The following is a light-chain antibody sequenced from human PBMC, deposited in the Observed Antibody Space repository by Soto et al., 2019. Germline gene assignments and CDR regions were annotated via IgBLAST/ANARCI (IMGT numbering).Light chain of an antibody. J-gene: IGKJ1*01. Sequence: GSVGDRVTIPCRASQTISSWLAWYQQKPGKAPKLLIYKASTLKSGVPSRFSGSGSGTEFTLTISSLQPDDFATYYCQHYNSYSEAFGQGTKVDIK. CDR1: QTISSW. CDR2: KAS. CDR3: QHYNSYSEA. V-gene: IGKV1-5*03.